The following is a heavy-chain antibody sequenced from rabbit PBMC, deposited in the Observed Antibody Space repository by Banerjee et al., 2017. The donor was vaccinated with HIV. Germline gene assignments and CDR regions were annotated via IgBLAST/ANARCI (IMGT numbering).Heavy chain of an antibody. CDR3: ARNYAVYGDPFNL. CDR1: GFSFTNKYV. D-gene: IGHD2-1*01. J-gene: IGHJ4*01. V-gene: IGHV1S45*01. CDR2: INTSSGNT. Sequence: QEQLEESGGDLVKPEGSLTLTCTASGFSFTNKYVMCWVRQAPGKGLEWIACINTSSGNTVYANWAKGRFTITKTSSTTVTLQMTSLTAADTATYFCARNYAVYGDPFNLWGPGTLVTVS.